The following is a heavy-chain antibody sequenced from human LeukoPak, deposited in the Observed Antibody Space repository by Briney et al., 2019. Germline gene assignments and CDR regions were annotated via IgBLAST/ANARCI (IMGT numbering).Heavy chain of an antibody. CDR2: IYYSGST. CDR1: GGSISSGGYY. CDR3: ARVPGDYDSSGYYYSWFDP. V-gene: IGHV4-31*11. J-gene: IGHJ5*02. D-gene: IGHD3-22*01. Sequence: MSSETLSLTCAVSGGSISSGGYYWSWIRQHPGKGLEWIGYIYYSGSTYYNPSLKSRVTISVDTSKNQFSLKLSSVTAADTAVYYCARVPGDYDSSGYYYSWFDPWGQETLVTVSS.